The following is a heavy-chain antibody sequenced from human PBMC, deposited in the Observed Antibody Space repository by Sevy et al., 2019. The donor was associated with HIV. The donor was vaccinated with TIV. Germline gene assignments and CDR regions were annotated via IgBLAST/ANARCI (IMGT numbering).Heavy chain of an antibody. CDR2: IYYSGNT. CDR3: ARGYSSSVYGMDV. J-gene: IGHJ6*02. D-gene: IGHD6-6*01. Sequence: SETLSLTCTVSGGSISSYYWSWIRQPPGKGLEWIGYIYYSGNTNYNRSLKSRVTISVDTSKNQFSLKLSSVTAADTAVYYCARGYSSSVYGMDVWGQGTTVTVSS. V-gene: IGHV4-59*01. CDR1: GGSISSYY.